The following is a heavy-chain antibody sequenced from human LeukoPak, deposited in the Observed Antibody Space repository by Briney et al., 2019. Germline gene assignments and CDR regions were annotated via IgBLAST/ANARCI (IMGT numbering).Heavy chain of an antibody. D-gene: IGHD5-18*01. CDR3: AKEAAMVTAIDY. V-gene: IGHV3-30*18. CDR1: GFTFSSYG. J-gene: IGHJ4*02. Sequence: GGSLRLSCAASGFTFSSYGMHWVRQAPGKGLEWVAVISYDGSNKYYADSVKGRFTISRDNSKNTLYLQMNSLRAEDTAVYYCAKEAAMVTAIDYWGQGTLVTVSS. CDR2: ISYDGSNK.